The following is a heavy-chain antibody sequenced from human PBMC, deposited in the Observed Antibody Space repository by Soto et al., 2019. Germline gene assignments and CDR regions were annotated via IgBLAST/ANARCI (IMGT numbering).Heavy chain of an antibody. D-gene: IGHD6-13*01. Sequence: GGSLRLSCAASGFTFSSYAMHWVRQAPGKGLEWVAVISYDGSNKYYADSVKGRFTISRDNSKNALYLQMSSLRAEDTAVYYCARGEVHSSSWYGYYFDYWGQGTLVTVSS. V-gene: IGHV3-30-3*01. J-gene: IGHJ4*02. CDR1: GFTFSSYA. CDR2: ISYDGSNK. CDR3: ARGEVHSSSWYGYYFDY.